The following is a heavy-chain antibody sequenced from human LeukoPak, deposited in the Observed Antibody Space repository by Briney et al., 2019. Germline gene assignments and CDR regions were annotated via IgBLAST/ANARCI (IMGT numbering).Heavy chain of an antibody. J-gene: IGHJ6*02. CDR1: GGSFSGYY. CDR3: VRHPAAGGTGFYGTDV. CDR2: IYYSGST. D-gene: IGHD6-13*01. Sequence: SETLSLTCAVYGGSFSGYYWSWIRQPPGRGLEWLGTIYYSGSTYYNPSLRSRVTVSVDTSKDQFSLKVSSVTAADTAVYYCVRHPAAGGTGFYGTDVWGQGTTVTVSS. V-gene: IGHV4-34*01.